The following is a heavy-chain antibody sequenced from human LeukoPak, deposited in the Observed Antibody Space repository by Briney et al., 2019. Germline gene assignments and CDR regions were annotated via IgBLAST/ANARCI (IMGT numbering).Heavy chain of an antibody. D-gene: IGHD3-22*01. CDR2: INPNSGGT. V-gene: IGHV1-2*02. CDR3: ARRKGSSGYYYGLGY. J-gene: IGHJ4*02. Sequence: GASVKVSCKASGYTFTGYYMHWVRQAPGQGLEWMGWINPNSGGTDYAQKLQGRVTMTRDTSISTAYMELSRLRSDDTAVYYCARRKGSSGYYYGLGYWGQGALVTVSS. CDR1: GYTFTGYY.